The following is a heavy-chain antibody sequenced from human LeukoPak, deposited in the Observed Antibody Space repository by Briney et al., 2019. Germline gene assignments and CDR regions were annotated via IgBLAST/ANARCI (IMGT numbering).Heavy chain of an antibody. V-gene: IGHV4-34*01. Sequence: TSETLSLTCAVYGGSFSGYYWSWLRQPPGKGLEWLGEINHSGSTNYNPSLNSRVTISVDTSKNQFSLKLSSVTAADTAVYYCARVRRWLRSLHFDYWGQGTLVTVSS. CDR3: ARVRRWLRSLHFDY. CDR1: GGSFSGYY. D-gene: IGHD5-12*01. J-gene: IGHJ4*02. CDR2: INHSGST.